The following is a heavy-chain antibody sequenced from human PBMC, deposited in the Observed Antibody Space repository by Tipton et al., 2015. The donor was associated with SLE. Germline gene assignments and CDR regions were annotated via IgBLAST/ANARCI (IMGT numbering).Heavy chain of an antibody. CDR2: IYYSGST. V-gene: IGHV4-59*01. D-gene: IGHD6-13*01. J-gene: IGHJ4*02. CDR3: ASAGDSSSPLDY. Sequence: TLSLTCTVSGGSISSYYWSWIRQPPGKGLEWIGYIYYSGSTNYNPSLKSRVTISVDTSKNQFSLKLSSVTAADMAVYYCASAGDSSSPLDYWGQGTLVTVSS. CDR1: GGSISSYY.